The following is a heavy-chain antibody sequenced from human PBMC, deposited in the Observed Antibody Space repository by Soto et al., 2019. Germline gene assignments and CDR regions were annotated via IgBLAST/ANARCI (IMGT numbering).Heavy chain of an antibody. V-gene: IGHV3-33*01. Sequence: QVQLVESGGGVVQPGRSLRLSCAASGFTFSSYGMHWVRQAPGKGLEWVAVIWYDGSNKYYADSVKGRFTISRDNSKKKLYLQMNSLRAEDTAVYYCARVGITATTFRGFDYWGQGTLVTVSS. D-gene: IGHD1-20*01. CDR3: ARVGITATTFRGFDY. J-gene: IGHJ4*02. CDR2: IWYDGSNK. CDR1: GFTFSSYG.